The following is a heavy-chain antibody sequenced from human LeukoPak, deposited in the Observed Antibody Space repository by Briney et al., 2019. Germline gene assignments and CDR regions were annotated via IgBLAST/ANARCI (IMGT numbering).Heavy chain of an antibody. CDR3: AKDPPYLLGDGYNDWFDP. D-gene: IGHD5-24*01. Sequence: GGSLRLSCAASGFTFSSYAMSWVRQAPGKGLEWVSAISGSGGSTYYADSVKGRFTISRDNCKNTLYLQMNSLRAEDTAVYYCAKDPPYLLGDGYNDWFDPWGQGTLVTVSS. V-gene: IGHV3-23*01. J-gene: IGHJ5*02. CDR1: GFTFSSYA. CDR2: ISGSGGST.